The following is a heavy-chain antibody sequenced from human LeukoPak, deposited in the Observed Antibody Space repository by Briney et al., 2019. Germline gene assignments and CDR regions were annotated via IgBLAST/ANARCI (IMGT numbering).Heavy chain of an antibody. Sequence: GGSLRLSCAASGFTFSSYSMNWVRQAPGKGLEWVSSISSSSSYIYYADSVKGRFTISRDNAKNSLYLQMNSLRAEDTAVYYCARVPWGVVIAGTLDYWGQGALVTVSS. CDR3: ARVPWGVVIAGTLDY. J-gene: IGHJ4*02. V-gene: IGHV3-21*04. CDR1: GFTFSSYS. D-gene: IGHD6-13*01. CDR2: ISSSSSYI.